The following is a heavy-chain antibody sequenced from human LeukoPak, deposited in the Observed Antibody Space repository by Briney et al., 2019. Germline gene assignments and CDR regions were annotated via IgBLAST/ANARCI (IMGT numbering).Heavy chain of an antibody. CDR2: IYYSEST. CDR3: ARHRSGWLQSSFDY. D-gene: IGHD5-24*01. Sequence: SETLSLTCTVSGGSITSSSYYWGWIRQPPGEGLEWIGSIYYSESTYYNPSLKSRVTISVDTSKNQFSLKLSSVTAADTAVYYCARHRSGWLQSSFDYWGQGTLVTVSS. V-gene: IGHV4-39*01. J-gene: IGHJ4*02. CDR1: GGSITSSSYY.